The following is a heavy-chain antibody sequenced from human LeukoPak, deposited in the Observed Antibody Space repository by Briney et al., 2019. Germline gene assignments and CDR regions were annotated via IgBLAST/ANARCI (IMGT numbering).Heavy chain of an antibody. J-gene: IGHJ4*02. V-gene: IGHV1-69*13. CDR1: GGTFSSYA. CDR3: ARGKDYYDSSGYDF. D-gene: IGHD3-22*01. CDR2: IIPIFGTA. Sequence: GASVKVSCKASGGTFSSYAISWVRQAPGQGLEWMGGIIPIFGTANYAQKFQGRVTITADESTSTAYMELSSLRSEDTAVYYCARGKDYYDSSGYDFWGQGTLVTVSS.